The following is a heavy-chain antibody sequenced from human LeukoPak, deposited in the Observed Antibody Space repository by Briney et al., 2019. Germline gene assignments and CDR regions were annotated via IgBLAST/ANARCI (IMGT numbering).Heavy chain of an antibody. Sequence: GASVKVSCKASGYTFSGYYMHWVRQDPGQGLEWEGWINPNSGGTNYAQNFQGRVTITRDTSISTVYMELSSLRSDDTAVYFCAREGSRVGAPKPPSDYWGQGTLVTVSS. D-gene: IGHD1-26*01. V-gene: IGHV1-2*02. CDR1: GYTFSGYY. CDR3: AREGSRVGAPKPPSDY. CDR2: INPNSGGT. J-gene: IGHJ4*02.